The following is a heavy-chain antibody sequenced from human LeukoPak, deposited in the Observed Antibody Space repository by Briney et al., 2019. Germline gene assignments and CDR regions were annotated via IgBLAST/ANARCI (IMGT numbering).Heavy chain of an antibody. Sequence: SESLSITCAVHGGSFSGYYWSSMSQPPGQGLDGLGEINHSGSTNYNPSLKSRVTISVDTSKNQFSLKLSSVTAADTAVYYCARGRGSYYYDSSGYVYWGQGTLVTVSS. D-gene: IGHD3-22*01. CDR3: ARGRGSYYYDSSGYVY. CDR1: GGSFSGYY. CDR2: INHSGST. V-gene: IGHV4-34*01. J-gene: IGHJ4*02.